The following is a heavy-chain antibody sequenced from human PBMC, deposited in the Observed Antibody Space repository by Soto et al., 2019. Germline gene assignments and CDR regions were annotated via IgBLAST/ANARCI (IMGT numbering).Heavy chain of an antibody. Sequence: GGSLRLSCAASGFTFSDYYMSWIRQAPGKGLEWVSYISSSSSYTNYADSVKGRFTISRDNAKNSLYLQMNSLRAEDTAVYYCARDRITIFGVGHAFDIWGQGTMVTVSS. D-gene: IGHD3-3*01. CDR3: ARDRITIFGVGHAFDI. CDR1: GFTFSDYY. CDR2: ISSSSSYT. V-gene: IGHV3-11*06. J-gene: IGHJ3*02.